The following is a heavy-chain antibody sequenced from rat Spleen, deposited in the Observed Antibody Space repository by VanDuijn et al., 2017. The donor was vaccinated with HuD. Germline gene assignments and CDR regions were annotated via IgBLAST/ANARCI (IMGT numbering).Heavy chain of an antibody. CDR2: ISYEGSST. D-gene: IGHD1-11*01. Sequence: EVQLVESGGGLVQPGRSLKLSCAASGFTFSDYYMAWVRQAPKKGLEWVASISYEGSSTYYGDSMKGRFTISRDNAKSTLYLQISSLRSEDTATYYCARQEDYGGYSRDYFGYWGQGVVVTVSS. CDR3: ARQEDYGGYSRDYFGY. V-gene: IGHV5-22*01. J-gene: IGHJ2*01. CDR1: GFTFSDYY.